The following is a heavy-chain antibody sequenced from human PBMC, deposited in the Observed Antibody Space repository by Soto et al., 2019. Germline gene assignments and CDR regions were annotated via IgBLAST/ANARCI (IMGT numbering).Heavy chain of an antibody. Sequence: EAQLVESGGGLVKPGGSLRVSCAASGFNLSIYTMNWVRQAPGKGLEWVSSISGDNVYVYYADSVKGRFSISRDNAKNSLTLQMNSLRAEDTALYYCARDRCSGCSCYRTYAFDMWGQGTLVTVS. CDR2: ISGDNVYV. CDR3: ARDRCSGCSCYRTYAFDM. CDR1: GFNLSIYT. J-gene: IGHJ3*02. V-gene: IGHV3-21*01. D-gene: IGHD2-15*01.